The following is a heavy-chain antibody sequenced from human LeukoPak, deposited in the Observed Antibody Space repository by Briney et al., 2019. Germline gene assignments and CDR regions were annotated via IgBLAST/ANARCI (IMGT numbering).Heavy chain of an antibody. J-gene: IGHJ4*02. D-gene: IGHD1-26*01. V-gene: IGHV3-30*18. CDR2: ISYDGSNK. CDR1: GFTFSSYG. Sequence: GGSLRLSCAASGFTFSSYGMHWVRQAPGKGLEWVAVISYDGSNKYYADSVKGRFTISRDNSKNTLYLQMNSLRAEDTAVYYCAKDFWPLVGATISFDYWDQGTLVTVSS. CDR3: AKDFWPLVGATISFDY.